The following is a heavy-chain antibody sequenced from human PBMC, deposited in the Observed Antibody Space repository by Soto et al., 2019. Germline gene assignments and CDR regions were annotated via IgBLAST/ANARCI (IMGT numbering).Heavy chain of an antibody. CDR2: IMPTFGSA. J-gene: IGHJ4*02. V-gene: IGHV1-69*06. Sequence: SVKVSCKASGGSFSSHGIAWVRQVPGQGLEWVGGIMPTFGSATYAPKFQGRVTITADKSTSTAYMELRSLRSEDTAVYYCATERSAQYSDYWGQGTLVTVSS. CDR3: ATERSAQYSDY. CDR1: GGSFSSHG. D-gene: IGHD1-1*01.